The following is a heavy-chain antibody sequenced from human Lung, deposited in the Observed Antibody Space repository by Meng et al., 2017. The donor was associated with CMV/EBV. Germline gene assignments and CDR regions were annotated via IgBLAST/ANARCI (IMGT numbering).Heavy chain of an antibody. V-gene: IGHV1-18*04. CDR2: ISPYIGNT. D-gene: IGHD2-8*01. J-gene: IGHJ6*02. Sequence: ASVXVSXKASGYTFNNFGISWVRQAPGQGLEWMGWISPYIGNTNYAQKFQGRVTMTTDTPTRTAYMDLRRLRSDGTAVYYWARACNGVHVFINAGSDVWRQGTTVTVSS. CDR1: GYTFNNFG. CDR3: ARACNGVHVFINAGSDV.